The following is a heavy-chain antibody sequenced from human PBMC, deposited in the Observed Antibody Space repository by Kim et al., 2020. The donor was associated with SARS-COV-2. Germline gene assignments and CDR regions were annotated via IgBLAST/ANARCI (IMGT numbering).Heavy chain of an antibody. CDR3: ARDQGIAAPGRPVGY. Sequence: GGSLRLSCAASGFTFSTFAMHWVRQAPGKGLEWVAVISNDESLKYYADSVKGRFTISRDNSKNTLYLQMNSLRDEDTAMYYCARDQGIAAPGRPVGYWGQGTLVTVSS. V-gene: IGHV3-30*04. CDR1: GFTFSTFA. CDR2: ISNDESLK. D-gene: IGHD6-13*01. J-gene: IGHJ4*02.